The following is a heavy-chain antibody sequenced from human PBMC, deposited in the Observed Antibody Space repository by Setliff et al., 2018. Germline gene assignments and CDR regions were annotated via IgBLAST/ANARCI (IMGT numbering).Heavy chain of an antibody. CDR3: VRGWDCGGDCLSYFDH. J-gene: IGHJ4*02. CDR1: GFTFRNLW. V-gene: IGHV3-15*01. D-gene: IGHD2-21*02. Sequence: PGGSLRLSCVASGFTFRNLWMTWVRQAPGKGLEWVGRIKSNPDGGTTDYAAHVKGRFTISRDDSKNMLYLQMNSLKVEDTAVYYCVRGWDCGGDCLSYFDHWGQGILVTVSS. CDR2: IKSNPDGGTT.